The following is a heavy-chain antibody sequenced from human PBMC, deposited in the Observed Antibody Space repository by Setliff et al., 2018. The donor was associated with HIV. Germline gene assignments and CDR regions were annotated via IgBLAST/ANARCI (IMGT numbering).Heavy chain of an antibody. CDR3: ATRLVGYSGLTY. Sequence: PGESLKISCQASGYSFTNYWIGWVRQMPGKGLEWIGVIYPGDFVTRYGPSFQGQVFISADRSITTAYLQWDSLKASDTATYYCATRLVGYSGLTYWGQGTLVTVSS. V-gene: IGHV5-51*01. CDR1: GYSFTNYW. D-gene: IGHD5-12*01. J-gene: IGHJ4*02. CDR2: IYPGDFVT.